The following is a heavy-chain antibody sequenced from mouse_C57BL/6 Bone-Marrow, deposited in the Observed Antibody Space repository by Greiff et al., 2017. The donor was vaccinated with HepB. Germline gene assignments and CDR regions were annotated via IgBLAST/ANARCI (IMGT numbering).Heavy chain of an antibody. CDR1: GFTFSDYY. V-gene: IGHV5-12*01. CDR3: ARRYYSNYGES. J-gene: IGHJ3*01. D-gene: IGHD2-5*01. Sequence: EVKVEESGGGLVQPGGSLKLSCAASGFTFSDYYMYWVRQTPEKRLEWVAYISNGGGSTYYPDTVKGRFTISRDNAKNTLYLQMSRLKSEDTAMYYCARRYYSNYGESWGQGTLVTVSA. CDR2: ISNGGGST.